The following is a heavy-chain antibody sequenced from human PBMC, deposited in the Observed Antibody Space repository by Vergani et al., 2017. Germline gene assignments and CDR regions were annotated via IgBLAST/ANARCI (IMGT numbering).Heavy chain of an antibody. Sequence: VQLVESGGGVVQPGRSLRLSCAASGFTFSSYGMHWVRQAPGKGLEWVSLISWDGGSTYYADSVKGRFTISRDNSKNSLYLQMNSLRTEDTALYYCAKPYCSTTSCYENYFDYWGQGTLVTVSS. J-gene: IGHJ4*02. D-gene: IGHD2-2*01. CDR2: ISWDGGST. V-gene: IGHV3-43*02. CDR3: AKPYCSTTSCYENYFDY. CDR1: GFTFSSYG.